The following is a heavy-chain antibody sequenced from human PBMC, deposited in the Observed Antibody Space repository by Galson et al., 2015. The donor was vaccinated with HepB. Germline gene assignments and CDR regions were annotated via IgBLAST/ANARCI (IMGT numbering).Heavy chain of an antibody. CDR2: AYHSGGT. J-gene: IGHJ4*02. CDR1: GDSISNDRW. D-gene: IGHD3-10*01. CDR3: ARAKEGRGYFDY. V-gene: IGHV4-4*02. Sequence: ETLSLTCTVSGDSISNDRWWSWVRQPPGEGLEWIGEAYHSGGTNYRPSLKSRVTISVDKSKNQFSLKLTSVTAADTAVYYCARAKEGRGYFDYWGQGTLVTVSS.